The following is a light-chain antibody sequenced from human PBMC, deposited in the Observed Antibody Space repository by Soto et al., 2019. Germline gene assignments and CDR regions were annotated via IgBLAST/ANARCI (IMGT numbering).Light chain of an antibody. Sequence: EIVLTQSPGTLSLSPGERATLSCRASQSVSSSHLAWYQQKPGQAPRLLIYAASSRATGIPDRFSGSGSGTDFTLTISRLEPEDFAVYYCQQYGSSPFTFGPGTKVDIK. CDR3: QQYGSSPFT. CDR2: AAS. V-gene: IGKV3-20*01. CDR1: QSVSSSH. J-gene: IGKJ3*01.